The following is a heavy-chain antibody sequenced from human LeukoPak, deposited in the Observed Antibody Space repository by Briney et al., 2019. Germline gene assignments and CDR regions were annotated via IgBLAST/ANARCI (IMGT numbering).Heavy chain of an antibody. V-gene: IGHV4-61*02. Sequence: SQTLSLTCTVSGGSISSGSYYWSWIRQPAGKGLEWIGRIYTSGSTNYNPSLKSRVTISVDTSKNQFSLKLSSVTAADTAVYYCAREVVRGVFFDYWGQGTLVTVSS. CDR3: AREVVRGVFFDY. CDR1: GGSISSGSYY. CDR2: IYTSGST. D-gene: IGHD3-10*01. J-gene: IGHJ4*02.